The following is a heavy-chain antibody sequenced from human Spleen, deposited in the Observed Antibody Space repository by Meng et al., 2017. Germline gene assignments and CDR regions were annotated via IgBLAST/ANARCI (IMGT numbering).Heavy chain of an antibody. CDR1: GGPFNTYY. J-gene: IGHJ4*02. V-gene: IGHV4-34*01. Sequence: QVQLQQSGAGLLKPSAPLSLTCAVYGGPFNTYYWTWIRQPPGKGLEWIGEIHHSGSTNYNPSLKSRVTISTGTSKNQFSLKLSSVTAADTAVYYCARGAGLLMTVAGGYDFWGQGTLVTVSS. CDR3: ARGAGLLMTVAGGYDF. D-gene: IGHD6-19*01. CDR2: IHHSGST.